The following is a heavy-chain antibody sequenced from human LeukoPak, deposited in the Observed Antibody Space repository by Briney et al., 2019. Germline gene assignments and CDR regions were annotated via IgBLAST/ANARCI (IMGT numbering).Heavy chain of an antibody. Sequence: GGSLRLSCAASGFTFDDYAMHWVRQAPGKGLGWVSGISWNSGSIGYADSVKGRFTISRDNAKNSLYLQMDGLRAEDTATYYCTRDLGIDRFDSWGQGALVTVSS. D-gene: IGHD7-27*01. CDR2: ISWNSGSI. CDR1: GFTFDDYA. V-gene: IGHV3-9*01. CDR3: TRDLGIDRFDS. J-gene: IGHJ4*02.